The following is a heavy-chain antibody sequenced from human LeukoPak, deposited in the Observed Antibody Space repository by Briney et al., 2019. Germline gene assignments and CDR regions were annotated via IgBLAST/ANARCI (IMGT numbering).Heavy chain of an antibody. CDR2: VTSSGSST. D-gene: IGHD3-10*01. V-gene: IGHV3-11*01. J-gene: IGHJ4*02. CDR3: AGERRGSYYAFES. Sequence: PGGSLRLSCSAAALCISYHYMGWIRQSPGNGLEWISYVTSSGSSTKYADSVKGRFTISRDNAKNSVALQMNCLRAEDTAVYYCAGERRGSYYAFESWGQGTLVTVSP. CDR1: ALCISYHY.